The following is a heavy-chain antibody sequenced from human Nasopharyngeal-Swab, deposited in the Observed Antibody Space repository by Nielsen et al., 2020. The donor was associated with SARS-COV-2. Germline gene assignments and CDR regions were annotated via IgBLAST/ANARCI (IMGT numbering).Heavy chain of an antibody. J-gene: IGHJ4*02. V-gene: IGHV4-4*07. CDR3: ARDHAVRGADY. D-gene: IGHD3-10*01. Sequence: SETLSLTCTVSGGSISSYYWSWIRQPAGKGLEWIGRIYTTGSTNYNPSLKSRVTMLVDTSKNQFSLKLSSVTAADTAVYYCARDHAVRGADYWGQGTLVNVSS. CDR2: IYTTGST. CDR1: GGSISSYY.